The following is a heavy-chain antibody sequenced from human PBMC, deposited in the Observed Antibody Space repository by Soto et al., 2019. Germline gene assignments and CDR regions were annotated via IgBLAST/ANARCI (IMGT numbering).Heavy chain of an antibody. D-gene: IGHD2-21*01. CDR1: GFTFRGYA. Sequence: EEQLLESGGGLAQPGGSLRLSCAASGFTFRGYAMSWVRQAPGKGPEWVSGISGSGDSTYHAKSVKGRFIISRDNSKNTLYLEINSLIAEDTAVYYCAKAYGASHSPFDCWGQGTLVAVSS. CDR2: ISGSGDST. J-gene: IGHJ4*02. V-gene: IGHV3-23*01. CDR3: AKAYGASHSPFDC.